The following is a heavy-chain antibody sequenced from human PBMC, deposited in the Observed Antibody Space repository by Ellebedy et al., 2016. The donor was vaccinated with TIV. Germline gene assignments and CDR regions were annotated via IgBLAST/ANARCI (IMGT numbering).Heavy chain of an antibody. CDR2: ISGSGSVI. CDR3: ARGILTYGMDV. CDR1: GFIFTDYY. J-gene: IGHJ6*02. V-gene: IGHV3-11*01. D-gene: IGHD3-9*01. Sequence: GGSLRLSCAASGFIFTDYYISWVRQAPGQGLEWISSISGSGSVIHHADSMKGRFTTSRDNAQKSVSLQMNSLRADDTAVYYCARGILTYGMDVWGQGTTVTVSS.